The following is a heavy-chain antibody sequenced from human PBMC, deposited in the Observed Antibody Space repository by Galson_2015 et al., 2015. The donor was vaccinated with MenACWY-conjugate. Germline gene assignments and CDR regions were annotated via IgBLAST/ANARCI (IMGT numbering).Heavy chain of an antibody. CDR2: MSGSGDHI. V-gene: IGHV3-23*01. Sequence: SLRLSCAGSGFTFSSYSMTWVRQAPGKGLEWVSAMSGSGDHIYYGDSVKGRFTISRDNSKNTLYLQMNSLRAEDTAVYYCAKPPSGQLRNYAMDVWGQGTTVTVSS. CDR3: AKPPSGQLRNYAMDV. CDR1: GFTFSSYS. D-gene: IGHD5-18*01. J-gene: IGHJ6*02.